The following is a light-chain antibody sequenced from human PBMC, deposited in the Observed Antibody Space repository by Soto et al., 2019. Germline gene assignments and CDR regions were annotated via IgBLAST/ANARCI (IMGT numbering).Light chain of an antibody. CDR3: QQYGSSPLT. J-gene: IGKJ4*01. Sequence: EIVLTQSPATLSSFPGDRVTLSCRASQSVSNNYLAWYQQKPGQAPRLLIYGASSRATGIPDRFSGSGSGTDFTLTISRLEPEDFAVYYCQQYGSSPLTFGGGTKVDIK. CDR2: GAS. CDR1: QSVSNNY. V-gene: IGKV3-20*01.